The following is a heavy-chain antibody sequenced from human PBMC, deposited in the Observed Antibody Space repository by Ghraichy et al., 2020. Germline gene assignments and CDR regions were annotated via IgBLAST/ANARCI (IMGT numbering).Heavy chain of an antibody. J-gene: IGHJ4*02. D-gene: IGHD2-8*02. CDR1: GFTFSIYW. CDR3: AREGPGPPVHY. CDR2: IKEDGSKK. V-gene: IGHV3-7*03. Sequence: GGSLRLSCAPSGFTFSIYWMTWVRQAPGKGLEWVANIKEDGSKKYYVDSVKGRFTISRDNAKNSLYLQMNSLRAEDTAVYYCAREGPGPPVHYWGQGILVPVSS.